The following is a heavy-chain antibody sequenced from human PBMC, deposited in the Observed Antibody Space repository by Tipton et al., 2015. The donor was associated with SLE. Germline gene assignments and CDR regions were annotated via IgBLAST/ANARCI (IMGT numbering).Heavy chain of an antibody. D-gene: IGHD1-26*01. J-gene: IGHJ4*02. CDR1: GFTFSSYW. CDR2: IKQDGSEK. CDR3: ARGEVGATPYFDY. Sequence: SLRLSCAASGFTFSSYWMSWVRQAPGKGLEWVANIKQDGSEKYYVDSVKGRFTISRDNAKNSLYLQMNSLTAEDTAVYYCARGEVGATPYFDYWGQGTLVTVSS. V-gene: IGHV3-7*01.